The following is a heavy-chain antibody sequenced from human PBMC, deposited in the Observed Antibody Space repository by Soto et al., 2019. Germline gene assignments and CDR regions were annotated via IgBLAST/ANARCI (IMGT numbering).Heavy chain of an antibody. CDR2: ISSSSSTI. V-gene: IGHV3-48*02. Sequence: GGSLRLSCAASGFTFSSYAMNWVRQAPGKGLEWVSYISSSSSTIYYADSVKGRFTISRDNAKNSLYLQMNSLRDEDTAAYYCARAAAYYYDSSGYDYWGQGTLVTVSS. CDR3: ARAAAYYYDSSGYDY. D-gene: IGHD3-22*01. J-gene: IGHJ4*02. CDR1: GFTFSSYA.